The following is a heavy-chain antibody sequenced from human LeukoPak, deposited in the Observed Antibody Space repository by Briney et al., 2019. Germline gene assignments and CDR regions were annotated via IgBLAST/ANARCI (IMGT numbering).Heavy chain of an antibody. J-gene: IGHJ4*02. CDR1: GYTFTGYY. V-gene: IGHV1-2*02. Sequence: ASVKVSCKASGYTFTGYYMHWVRQAPGQGLEWMGWINPNSGGTNYAQKFQGRVTMTRDTSISTAYMELSRLRSDDTAVYYCARDHPDVDENYYFDYWGQGTLVTVSS. CDR3: ARDHPDVDENYYFDY. D-gene: IGHD3/OR15-3a*01. CDR2: INPNSGGT.